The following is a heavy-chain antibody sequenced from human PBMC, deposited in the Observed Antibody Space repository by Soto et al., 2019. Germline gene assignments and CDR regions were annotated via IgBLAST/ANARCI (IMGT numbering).Heavy chain of an antibody. V-gene: IGHV3-7*04. J-gene: IGHJ4*02. Sequence: EVQLVESGGGLVQPGGSLRLTCAASGFTLSGYWMSWVRQAPGKGLEWVANVKQDGSNKYYVDSVKGRFTISRDNAKNLLYLQMNCLRVEDTAVYYCARGGGNFDRWGQGTLVTVSS. D-gene: IGHD3-16*01. CDR3: ARGGGNFDR. CDR2: VKQDGSNK. CDR1: GFTLSGYW.